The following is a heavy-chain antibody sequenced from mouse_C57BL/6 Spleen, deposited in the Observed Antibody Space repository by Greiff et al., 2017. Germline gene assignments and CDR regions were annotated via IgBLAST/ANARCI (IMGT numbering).Heavy chain of an antibody. CDR1: GYTFTSYG. V-gene: IGHV1-81*01. CDR3: ARRNYSNYEDAMDY. D-gene: IGHD2-5*01. CDR2: IYPRSGNT. J-gene: IGHJ4*01. Sequence: VQLQQSGAELARPGASVKLSCKASGYTFTSYGISWVKQRTGQGLEWIGEIYPRSGNTYYNEKFKGKATLTADKSSSTAYMELRSLTSEDSAVYFCARRNYSNYEDAMDYGGQGTSVTVSS.